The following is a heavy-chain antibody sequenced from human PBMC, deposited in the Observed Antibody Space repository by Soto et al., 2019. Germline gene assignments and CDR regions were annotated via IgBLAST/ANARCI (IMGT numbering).Heavy chain of an antibody. CDR2: IYYSGTT. CDR1: GGSISTSNYY. V-gene: IGHV4-39*01. D-gene: IGHD2-15*01. J-gene: IGHJ4*02. CDR3: PTPVVPATPQTDIDF. Sequence: KPSGTLSLTCTVSGGSISTSNYYWGWVRQPPGKGLDWIGNIYYSGTTYYNPSLKSRVTISVDTSKNQFSLKLNSVTAADTAAYYSPTPVVPATPQTDIDFWGPGTLVPGSS.